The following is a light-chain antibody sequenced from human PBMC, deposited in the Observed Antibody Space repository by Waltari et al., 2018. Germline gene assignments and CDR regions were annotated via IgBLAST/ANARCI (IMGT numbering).Light chain of an antibody. CDR2: DVS. J-gene: IGLJ3*02. CDR1: SSHVGVYTH. CDR3: SSYTSSSTWV. V-gene: IGLV2-14*01. Sequence: QSALTQPASVSGSPGPSITISCTGTSSHVGVYTHAPWYQKHPGKAPKFMIYDVSQRPSGVSNRFSGSRSGNTASLTISGLQAEDEADYYCSSYTSSSTWVFGGGTKLTVL.